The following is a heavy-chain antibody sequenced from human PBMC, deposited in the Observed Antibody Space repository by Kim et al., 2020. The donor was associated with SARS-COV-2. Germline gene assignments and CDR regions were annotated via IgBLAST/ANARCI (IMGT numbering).Heavy chain of an antibody. CDR1: GISMRDYA. Sequence: GGSLRLSCAVYGISMRDYAMAWVRPSPGRGLEWVSSISGESINIYYADSEKGRFTISRDDSKNVLYLQMDSLRAEDTAVYYCAKGARYSGTWYVDFWGPGTLVTVSA. CDR2: ISGESINI. D-gene: IGHD1-26*01. V-gene: IGHV3-23*01. CDR3: AKGARYSGTWYVDF. J-gene: IGHJ4*02.